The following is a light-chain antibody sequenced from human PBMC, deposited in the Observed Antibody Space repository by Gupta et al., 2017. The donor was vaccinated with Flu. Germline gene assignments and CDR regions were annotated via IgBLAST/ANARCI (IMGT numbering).Light chain of an antibody. Sequence: SYVLTQPPSVSVAPGQTARITCGGDNIGSKSVHWYQQKPGQAPVLVVYDDNKWHSGIPERVSGSNSGNTATLTISRVEAGEEADYYCQVWDRSSDHHVVFGGGTKLTVL. CDR3: QVWDRSSDHHVV. CDR2: DDN. J-gene: IGLJ2*01. V-gene: IGLV3-21*02. CDR1: NIGSKS.